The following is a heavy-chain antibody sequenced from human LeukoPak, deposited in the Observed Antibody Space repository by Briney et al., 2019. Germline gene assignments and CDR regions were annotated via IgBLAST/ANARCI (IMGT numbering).Heavy chain of an antibody. Sequence: SETLSLTCTVSGGSISSYYWSWIRQPPGKGLEWIGYIYYSGSTNCNPSLKSRVTISVDTSKNQFSLKLSSVTAADTAVYYCARQDYGGNSAGAFDIWGQGTMVTVSS. CDR2: IYYSGST. J-gene: IGHJ3*02. D-gene: IGHD4-23*01. V-gene: IGHV4-59*01. CDR3: ARQDYGGNSAGAFDI. CDR1: GGSISSYY.